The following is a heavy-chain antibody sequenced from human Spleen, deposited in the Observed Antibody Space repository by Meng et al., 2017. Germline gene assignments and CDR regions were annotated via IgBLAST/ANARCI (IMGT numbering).Heavy chain of an antibody. V-gene: IGHV1-18*01. CDR2: ISTFNGDT. J-gene: IGHJ5*02. D-gene: IGHD3-10*01. Sequence: ASVKVSCKASGYSYTNHGINWVRQAPGEGLEWMGWISTFNGDTKYAQQFQGRVTMTTGTSTSTAYMELGSLRSDDTAVYYCARDGSGSYYNAGWFDPWGQGTRVT. CDR1: GYSYTNHG. CDR3: ARDGSGSYYNAGWFDP.